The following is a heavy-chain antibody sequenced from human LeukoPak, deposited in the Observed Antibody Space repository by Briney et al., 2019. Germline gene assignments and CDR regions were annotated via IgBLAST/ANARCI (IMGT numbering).Heavy chain of an antibody. CDR3: ARHDGYYYFRSGYHFNCCVP. CDR1: GGSLSSSSYY. D-gene: IGHD3-3*01. Sequence: SETLSLTCTVSGGSLSSSSYYWGWIRQPPGKGLEWIGCIYYSGSPYYNPSLKSRVTISVDTSKNQSSLKLRSVTAADTAVDYRARHDGYYYFRSGYHFNCCVPWAEGTVVSVSS. V-gene: IGHV4-39*01. CDR2: IYYSGSP. J-gene: IGHJ5*02.